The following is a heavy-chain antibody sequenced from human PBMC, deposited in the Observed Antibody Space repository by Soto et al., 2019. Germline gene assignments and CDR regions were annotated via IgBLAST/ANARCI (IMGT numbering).Heavy chain of an antibody. CDR1: GGSISSYY. D-gene: IGHD2-15*01. CDR2: IYYSGTT. CDR3: ARHVPYCSDSSHCAYGLDV. V-gene: IGHV4-59*08. J-gene: IGHJ6*02. Sequence: QVQLQESGPGLVRPSETLSLICTVSGGSISSYYWSWIRQPPGKGLEWIGYIYYSGTTRYNPSLKSRAAISVDTSTTQFSLKRSSLTAADTAVYHCARHVPYCSDSSHCAYGLDVWGQGTTVTVSS.